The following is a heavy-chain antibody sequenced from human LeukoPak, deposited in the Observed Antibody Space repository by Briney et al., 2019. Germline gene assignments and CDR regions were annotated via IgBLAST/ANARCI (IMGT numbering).Heavy chain of an antibody. CDR2: ISSSSSYI. CDR3: ARDLQNYVKVIDY. Sequence: GGSLRLSCAASGFTFSSYSMNWVRQAPGKGLEWVSSISSSSSYIYYADSVKGRFTISRDNAKNSLYLQMNSLRAEDTAVYYCARDLQNYVKVIDYWGQGTLVTVSS. V-gene: IGHV3-21*01. J-gene: IGHJ4*02. D-gene: IGHD1-7*01. CDR1: GFTFSSYS.